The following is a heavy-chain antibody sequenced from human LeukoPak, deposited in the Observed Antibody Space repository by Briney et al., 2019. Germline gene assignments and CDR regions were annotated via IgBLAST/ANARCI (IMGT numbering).Heavy chain of an antibody. CDR2: IKHDGSTK. J-gene: IGHJ4*02. V-gene: IGHV3-7*01. CDR3: ARDTARGHFAY. D-gene: IGHD6-25*01. CDR1: GFTFSHYW. Sequence: GGSLRLSCAASGFTFSHYWMSWVRQAPGKGLEWVANIKHDGSTKYYVDSVKGRFTISRDNAKNSLSLQMSSLRAEDSSVYYCARDTARGHFAYGRQGPLVAVSS.